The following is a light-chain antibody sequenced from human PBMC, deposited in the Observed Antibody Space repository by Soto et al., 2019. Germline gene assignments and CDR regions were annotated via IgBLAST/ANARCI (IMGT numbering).Light chain of an antibody. CDR3: QQNFNFPRT. Sequence: DIQLTQSPSSLSASVEDRVTITCRASQTIDTYLNWYQHKPGTAPKVLIYAATYLQNGVPSRFSGTGSGADFTLTIISLQPEDFATCYCQQNFNFPRTFGQGTKVDIK. J-gene: IGKJ1*01. V-gene: IGKV1-39*01. CDR2: AAT. CDR1: QTIDTY.